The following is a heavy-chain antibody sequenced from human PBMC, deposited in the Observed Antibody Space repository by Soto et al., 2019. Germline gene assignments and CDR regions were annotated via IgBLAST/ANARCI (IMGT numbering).Heavy chain of an antibody. CDR3: ARVDGYYYHYGMDV. V-gene: IGHV4-30-4*01. J-gene: IGHJ6*02. Sequence: SETLSLTCTVSGGSISSGDYYWSWIRQPPGKGLEWIGYIYYSGSTYYNPSLKSRVTISVDTSKNQFSLKLSSVTAADTAVYYCARVDGYYYHYGMDVWGQGTTVT. CDR2: IYYSGST. CDR1: GGSISSGDYY.